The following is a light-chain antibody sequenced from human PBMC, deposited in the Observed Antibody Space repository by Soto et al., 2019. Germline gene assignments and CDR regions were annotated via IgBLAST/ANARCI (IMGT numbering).Light chain of an antibody. J-gene: IGKJ3*01. CDR2: AAS. Sequence: DIQMTQSPSSLSASVGDRVIITCRASQSISSYLNWYQQKPGKAPKLLIYAASSLQSGVPSRFSGSASGTDFTLTISSLQPEDFATYFCQQSYSTPFTFGPGTKVDIK. V-gene: IGKV1-39*01. CDR3: QQSYSTPFT. CDR1: QSISSY.